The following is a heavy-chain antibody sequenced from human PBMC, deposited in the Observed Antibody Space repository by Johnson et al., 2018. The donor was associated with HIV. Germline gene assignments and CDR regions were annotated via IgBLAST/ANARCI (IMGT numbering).Heavy chain of an antibody. CDR2: ISYDGSIK. V-gene: IGHV3-30*04. CDR3: TTGTLFFQGSGYTTTYDAFDI. D-gene: IGHD3-3*01. Sequence: QVQLVESGGGVVQPGRSLRLSCAASGFTFSSYAMHWVRQAPGKGLEWVAVISYDGSIKYYADSVKGRFTISSDESRNTLYLQMNSRKTEDTGVYYCTTGTLFFQGSGYTTTYDAFDIWGQGTMVIVSS. J-gene: IGHJ3*02. CDR1: GFTFSSYA.